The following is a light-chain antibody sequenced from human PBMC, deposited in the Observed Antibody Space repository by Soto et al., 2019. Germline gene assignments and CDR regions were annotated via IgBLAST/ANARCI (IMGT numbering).Light chain of an antibody. CDR3: SSYAGSNNLGV. Sequence: QSALTQSPSASASPGQSVTISCTGSSGDVGGYNYVSWYQQHPGKAPKLMIYEVSKRPSGVPDRFSGSKSGNTASLTVSGLQAEDEADYYCSSYAGSNNLGVFGTGTKLTVL. CDR2: EVS. CDR1: SGDVGGYNY. J-gene: IGLJ1*01. V-gene: IGLV2-8*01.